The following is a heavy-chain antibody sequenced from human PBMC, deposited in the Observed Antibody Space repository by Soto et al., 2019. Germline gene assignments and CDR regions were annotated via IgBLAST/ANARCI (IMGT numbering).Heavy chain of an antibody. Sequence: QVQLQQWGAGLLKPSETLSLTCAVYGGSFSGYYWSWIRQPQGKGLEWIGEINHSGSTNYNPSLKSRVTISVDTSKNQFSLKLSSVTAADTAVYYCARGRPYYDILTGYYPPLVLDYWGQGTLVTVSS. CDR3: ARGRPYYDILTGYYPPLVLDY. V-gene: IGHV4-34*01. D-gene: IGHD3-9*01. CDR1: GGSFSGYY. CDR2: INHSGST. J-gene: IGHJ4*02.